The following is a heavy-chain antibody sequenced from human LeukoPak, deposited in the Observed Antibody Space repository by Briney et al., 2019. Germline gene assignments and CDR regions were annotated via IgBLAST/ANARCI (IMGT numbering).Heavy chain of an antibody. CDR2: SGSGANT. Sequence: GGSLRLSCTASGFTFSNYALSWVRQAPGKGLEWVVSGSGANTYYADSVKGRFTISRDNSKNTVFLQMNSLRAEDTAVYYCAKDPDSGSSGGYFDYWGQGTLVTVSS. J-gene: IGHJ4*02. CDR1: GFTFSNYA. D-gene: IGHD3-10*01. V-gene: IGHV3-23*01. CDR3: AKDPDSGSSGGYFDY.